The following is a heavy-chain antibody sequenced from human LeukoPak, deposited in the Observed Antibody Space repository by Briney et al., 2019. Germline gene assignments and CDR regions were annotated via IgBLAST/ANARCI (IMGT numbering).Heavy chain of an antibody. CDR1: GLIFSNYW. D-gene: IGHD3-3*01. CDR3: ARVEESASFDP. V-gene: IGHV3-7*01. J-gene: IGHJ5*02. Sequence: GGSLRLSCVASGLIFSNYWMGWVRQAPGKGLEWVASINQDASEKYYVDSVKGRFTISRDNAKNSLYLHMNSLRAEDTAVYYCARVEESASFDPWGQGTLVTVSS. CDR2: INQDASEK.